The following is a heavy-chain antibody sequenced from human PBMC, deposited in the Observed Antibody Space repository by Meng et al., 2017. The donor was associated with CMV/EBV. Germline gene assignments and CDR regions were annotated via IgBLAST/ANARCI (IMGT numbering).Heavy chain of an antibody. D-gene: IGHD4-11*01. V-gene: IGHV2-70*20. J-gene: IGHJ6*02. Sequence: SGPTLVKPTQTLTLTCTFSGFSLSTSGMCVCWVRQPPGKALEWLALIDWDDDKYYSTSLKTRLTISKDTSKNQVVLTMINMDPVDTATYYCARIHSNYGPYGMDVWGQGTTVTVSS. CDR2: IDWDDDK. CDR3: ARIHSNYGPYGMDV. CDR1: GFSLSTSGMC.